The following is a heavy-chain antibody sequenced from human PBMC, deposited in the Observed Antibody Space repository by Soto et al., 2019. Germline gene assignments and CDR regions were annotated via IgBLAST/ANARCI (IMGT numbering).Heavy chain of an antibody. D-gene: IGHD1-1*01. J-gene: IGHJ5*02. CDR1: GYTFTTYY. V-gene: IGHV1-46*01. Sequence: ASVKVSCKASGYTFTTYYMHWVRQAPGQGLEWMGLINPSGGSTSYAQRFQGRVTMTRDTSTSTVYMELSSLRSEDTAMYYCAREGTTGTTDPSGQGTLVTVSS. CDR2: INPSGGST. CDR3: AREGTTGTTDP.